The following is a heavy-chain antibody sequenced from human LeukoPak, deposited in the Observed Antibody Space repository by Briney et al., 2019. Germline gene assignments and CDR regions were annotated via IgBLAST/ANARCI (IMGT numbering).Heavy chain of an antibody. J-gene: IGHJ6*03. V-gene: IGHV4-39*07. CDR1: GDSISTSNSY. Sequence: SETLSLTCAVSGDSISTSNSYWGWIRRPPGKGLEWVGSIYYSGNTYYNPSLKSRVTISVDTSKNQFSLKLTSVTAADTAVYYCARERRGYDILTGYKSNYYYYYMDVWGKGTTVTISS. CDR2: IYYSGNT. CDR3: ARERRGYDILTGYKSNYYYYYMDV. D-gene: IGHD3-9*01.